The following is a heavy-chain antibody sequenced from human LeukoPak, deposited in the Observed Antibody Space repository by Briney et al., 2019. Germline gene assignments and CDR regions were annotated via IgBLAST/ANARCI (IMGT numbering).Heavy chain of an antibody. J-gene: IGHJ6*02. CDR3: ARKLRYFDWSSPLIYYGMDV. V-gene: IGHV3-30-3*01. CDR1: GFTFSSYA. D-gene: IGHD3-9*01. CDR2: ISYDGSNK. Sequence: GRSLRLSCAASGFTFSSYAMHWVRQAPGKGLEWVAVISYDGSNKYYADSVKGRFTISRDNSKNTLYLQMNSLRAEDTAVYYCARKLRYFDWSSPLIYYGMDVWGQGTTVTVSS.